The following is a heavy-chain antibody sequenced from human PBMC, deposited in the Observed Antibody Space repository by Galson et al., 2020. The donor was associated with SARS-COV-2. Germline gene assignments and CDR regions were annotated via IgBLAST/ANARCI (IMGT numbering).Heavy chain of an antibody. CDR1: GGSISSHY. V-gene: IGHV4-59*11. D-gene: IGHD3-3*01. Sequence: SETLSLTCTVSGGSISSHYWSWSRQPPGKGLEWIGFIHYEGNTNNSPSFMSRITLSLDTSRNQISLRLYSVTAADTAVYYCARTGDFWSDAYYYYDMDVWGQGTTVTVSS. J-gene: IGHJ6*02. CDR3: ARTGDFWSDAYYYYDMDV. CDR2: IHYEGNT.